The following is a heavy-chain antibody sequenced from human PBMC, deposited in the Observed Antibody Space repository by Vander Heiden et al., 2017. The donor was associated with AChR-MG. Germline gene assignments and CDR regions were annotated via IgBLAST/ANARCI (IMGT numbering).Heavy chain of an antibody. CDR2: IYSGGST. CDR1: GFTVSSNY. D-gene: IGHD4-17*01. CDR3: ARKGTTVTGPDAFDI. V-gene: IGHV3-53*02. Sequence: EVQLVETGGGLIQPGGSLRLSCAASGFTVSSNYMSWVRQAPGKGLEWVSVIYSGGSTYYADSVKGRFTISRDNSKNTLYLQMNSLRAEDTAVYYCARKGTTVTGPDAFDIWGQGTMVTVSS. J-gene: IGHJ3*02.